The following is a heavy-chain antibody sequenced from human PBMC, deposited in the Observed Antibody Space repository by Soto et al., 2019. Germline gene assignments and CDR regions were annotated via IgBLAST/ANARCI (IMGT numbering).Heavy chain of an antibody. J-gene: IGHJ5*02. Sequence: EVQLVESGGGLVQPGGSLRLSCAASKFSFSGYWMHWVLQVPGKGLMWVSRVNPDGSTTTYADSVKGRYTISSDNAKNTVFLQMYSLRDDDTAVYYCAKVASGSYHWFDPWGQGTLVTVFS. V-gene: IGHV3-74*03. CDR2: VNPDGSTT. CDR3: AKVASGSYHWFDP. D-gene: IGHD1-26*01. CDR1: KFSFSGYW.